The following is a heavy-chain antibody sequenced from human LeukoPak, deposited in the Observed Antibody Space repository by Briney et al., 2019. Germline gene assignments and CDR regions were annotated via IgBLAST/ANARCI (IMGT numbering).Heavy chain of an antibody. CDR1: GGSISSYY. D-gene: IGHD1-26*01. J-gene: IGHJ4*02. V-gene: IGHV4-59*01. CDR2: IYYSGST. Sequence: SETLSLTCTVSGGSISSYYWSWIRQPPGKGLEWIGYIYYSGSTNYNPSLKSRVTISVDTSKNQFSLKLSSVTAADTAVYYCARTQSGSYLLFDYWGQGTLVTVSS. CDR3: ARTQSGSYLLFDY.